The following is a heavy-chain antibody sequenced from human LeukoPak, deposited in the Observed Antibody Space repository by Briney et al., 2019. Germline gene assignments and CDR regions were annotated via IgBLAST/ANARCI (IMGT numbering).Heavy chain of an antibody. J-gene: IGHJ4*02. Sequence: GGSLRLSCAASGFTFTSYAMSWVRQAPGKGLEWVSSISASGDTTYYADSVKDRFPISRDNSKNTLYVRMNSLRAEDTALYYCARRPNYCSTSSCLDYWGQGTLVTVSS. CDR1: GFTFTSYA. D-gene: IGHD2-2*01. CDR3: ARRPNYCSTSSCLDY. V-gene: IGHV3-23*01. CDR2: ISASGDTT.